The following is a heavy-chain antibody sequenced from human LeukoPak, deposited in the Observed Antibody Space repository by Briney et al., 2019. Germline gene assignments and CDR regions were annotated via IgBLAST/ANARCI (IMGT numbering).Heavy chain of an antibody. D-gene: IGHD3-22*01. Sequence: SQTLSLTCTVSGGSISSGSYYWSWIRQPAGKGLEWIGRIYTSGSTNYNPSLKSRVTISVDTSKNQSSLKLSSVTAADTAVYYCARDNYYDSSGPWGQGTLVTVSS. CDR2: IYTSGST. CDR3: ARDNYYDSSGP. V-gene: IGHV4-61*02. CDR1: GGSISSGSYY. J-gene: IGHJ5*02.